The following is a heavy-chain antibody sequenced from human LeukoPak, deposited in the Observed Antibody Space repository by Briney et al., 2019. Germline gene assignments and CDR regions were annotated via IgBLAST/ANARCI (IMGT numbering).Heavy chain of an antibody. Sequence: GGSLRLSCAAPGFTFSSYAMNWVRLAPGKGLEWVSAISGSGDITYDADSVKGRFTISRDNSKNTLYLQMNSLRDEDTAIYYCAKFPGVAVTGMGNWFDPWGQGTLVTVSS. V-gene: IGHV3-23*01. J-gene: IGHJ5*02. CDR2: ISGSGDIT. D-gene: IGHD6-19*01. CDR3: AKFPGVAVTGMGNWFDP. CDR1: GFTFSSYA.